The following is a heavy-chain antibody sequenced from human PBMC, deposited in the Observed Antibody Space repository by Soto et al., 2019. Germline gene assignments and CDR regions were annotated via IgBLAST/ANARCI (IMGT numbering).Heavy chain of an antibody. CDR3: ARDKSYCSSTSCYPGFDY. V-gene: IGHV3-48*01. CDR2: ISSSSSTI. J-gene: IGHJ4*02. CDR1: GFSLCSYS. D-gene: IGHD2-2*01. Sequence: WGSLRLSCAAFGFSLCSYSMNWVRKAPGKGLEWVSYISSSSSTIYYVDSVKGRFTISRDNAKNSLYLQMNSLRAEDTAVYYCARDKSYCSSTSCYPGFDYWGQGALVPVSS.